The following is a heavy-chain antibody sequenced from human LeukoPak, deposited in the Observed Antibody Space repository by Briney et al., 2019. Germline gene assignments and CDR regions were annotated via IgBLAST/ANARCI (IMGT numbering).Heavy chain of an antibody. CDR1: EFTFDDYA. J-gene: IGHJ4*02. D-gene: IGHD3-22*01. CDR3: AKDIDYYDSSGLDY. CDR2: ISWNSGSI. V-gene: IGHV3-9*01. Sequence: GGSLRLSCAASEFTFDDYAMHWVRQAPGKGLEWVSGISWNSGSIGYADSVKGRFTISRDNAKNSLYLQMNSLRAEDTALYYCAKDIDYYDSSGLDYWGQGTLVTVSS.